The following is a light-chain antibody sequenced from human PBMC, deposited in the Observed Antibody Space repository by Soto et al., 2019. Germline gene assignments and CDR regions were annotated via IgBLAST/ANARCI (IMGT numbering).Light chain of an antibody. CDR2: GAS. Sequence: EIVMTQSPATLSVSPGERATFSCRASQSVSSNLAWYQQKPGQAPRLIXYGASIRATGIPARFSGSGSGTEFTLTISTLQSEDFAIYYCQHYNNWPPWTFGQGTKVDIK. CDR3: QHYNNWPPWT. V-gene: IGKV3-15*01. CDR1: QSVSSN. J-gene: IGKJ1*01.